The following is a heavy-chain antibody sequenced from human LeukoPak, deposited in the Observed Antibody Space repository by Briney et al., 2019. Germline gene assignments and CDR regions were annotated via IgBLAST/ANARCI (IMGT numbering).Heavy chain of an antibody. Sequence: SETLSLTCAVYGGSFSGYYWSWIRQPPGKGLEWIGEINHSGSTNYNPSLKSRVTISVDTSKNQFPLKLSSVTAADTAVYYCARRPYCSGGSCSFDVWGKGTTVTVSS. V-gene: IGHV4-34*01. CDR3: ARRPYCSGGSCSFDV. CDR2: INHSGST. J-gene: IGHJ6*04. CDR1: GGSFSGYY. D-gene: IGHD2-15*01.